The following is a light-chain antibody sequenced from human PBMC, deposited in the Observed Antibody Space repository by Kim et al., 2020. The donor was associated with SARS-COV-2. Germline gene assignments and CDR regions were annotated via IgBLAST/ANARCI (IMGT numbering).Light chain of an antibody. V-gene: IGKV3-20*01. J-gene: IGKJ1*01. CDR2: GVS. CDR1: QSVSSSY. Sequence: SPGARATLSCRASQSVSSSYLAWYQQKPGQAPRLRVYGVSSRAPGIPDRFGGSGSGTDFTLTISRLEPEDFALYYCQQYGTSPPTFGQGTKVDIK. CDR3: QQYGTSPPT.